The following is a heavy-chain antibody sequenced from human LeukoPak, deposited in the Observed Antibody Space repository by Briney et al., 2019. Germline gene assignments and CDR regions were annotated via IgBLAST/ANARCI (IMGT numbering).Heavy chain of an antibody. CDR2: IYFAGSA. CDR3: AKDGEGAAASYYFDY. D-gene: IGHD7-27*01. CDR1: GFTVSNNY. J-gene: IGHJ4*02. V-gene: IGHV3-66*01. Sequence: GGSLRLSCAASGFTVSNNYMTWVRQAPGKGLEWVSVIYFAGSAYYADSVKGRFTISRDDSKNTVYLQMDILSAEDTAVYYCAKDGEGAAASYYFDYWGQGTLVTVFS.